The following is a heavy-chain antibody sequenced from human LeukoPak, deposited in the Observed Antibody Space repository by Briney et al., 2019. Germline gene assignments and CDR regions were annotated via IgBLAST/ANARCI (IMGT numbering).Heavy chain of an antibody. CDR1: GFTFSSYA. J-gene: IGHJ4*02. CDR2: ISGSGGST. Sequence: SGGSLRLSCAASGFTFSSYAMSWVRQAPGKGLEWVSAISGSGGSTYYADSVKGRFTISRDNSKNTLYLQMNSLRAEDTAVYYCAKDHYYDSSGYLDYWGQGTLVTVSS. CDR3: AKDHYYDSSGYLDY. D-gene: IGHD3-22*01. V-gene: IGHV3-23*01.